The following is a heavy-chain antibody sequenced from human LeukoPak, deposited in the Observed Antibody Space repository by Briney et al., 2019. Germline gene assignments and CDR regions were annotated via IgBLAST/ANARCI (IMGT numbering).Heavy chain of an antibody. CDR2: ISAYNGNT. J-gene: IGHJ4*02. Sequence: ASVKVSCKACGYTFTSYGISWVRQAPGQGLEWMGWISAYNGNTNYAQKLQGRVTMTTDTSTSTAYMELRSLRSDDTAVYYCARRQRGVVWDYFDYWGQGTLVTVSS. D-gene: IGHD3-10*01. CDR1: GYTFTSYG. CDR3: ARRQRGVVWDYFDY. V-gene: IGHV1-18*01.